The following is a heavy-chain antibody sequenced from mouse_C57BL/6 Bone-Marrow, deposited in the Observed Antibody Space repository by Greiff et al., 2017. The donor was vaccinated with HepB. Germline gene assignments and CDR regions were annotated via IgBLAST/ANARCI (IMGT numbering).Heavy chain of an antibody. D-gene: IGHD1-1*01. V-gene: IGHV6-3*01. Sequence: EVKLEESGGGLVQPGGSMKLSCVASGFTFSNYWMNWVRQSPEKGLEWVAQIRLKSDNYATHYAESVKGRFTISRDDSKSSVYLQMNNLRAEDTGIYYCTFNYYGSSSNFAYWGQGTLVTVSA. CDR2: IRLKSDNYAT. CDR1: GFTFSNYW. CDR3: TFNYYGSSSNFAY. J-gene: IGHJ3*01.